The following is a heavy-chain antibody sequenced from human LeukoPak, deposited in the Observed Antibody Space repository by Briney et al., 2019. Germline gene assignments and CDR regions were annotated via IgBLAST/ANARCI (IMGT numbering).Heavy chain of an antibody. CDR3: ARADTPPYCSGGSCYSMVQYYFDY. J-gene: IGHJ4*02. V-gene: IGHV4-31*03. Sequence: PSETLSLTCTVSGGSISSGGYYWSWNRQHPGKGLEWVRYIYYSGSTYYNPSLQSRVTISVDTYKNQFSLKLSSVTAADTAVYYCARADTPPYCSGGSCYSMVQYYFDYWGQGTLVTVSS. CDR1: GGSISSGGYY. D-gene: IGHD2-15*01. CDR2: IYYSGST.